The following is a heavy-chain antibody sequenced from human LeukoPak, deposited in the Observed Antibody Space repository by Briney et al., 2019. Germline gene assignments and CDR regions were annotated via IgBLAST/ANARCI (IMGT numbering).Heavy chain of an antibody. J-gene: IGHJ4*02. CDR1: GDSVSSNTGV. Sequence: SQTLSLTCAISGDSVSSNTGVWTWIRQSPSRGFEWLGRTFYRSKWYNHYAVSVKSRVTINPDTSKNQFSLQLNSVTPEDTAVYYCAREAAAGWVDYWGQGTLVTVSS. V-gene: IGHV6-1*01. CDR2: TFYRSKWYN. D-gene: IGHD6-13*01. CDR3: AREAAAGWVDY.